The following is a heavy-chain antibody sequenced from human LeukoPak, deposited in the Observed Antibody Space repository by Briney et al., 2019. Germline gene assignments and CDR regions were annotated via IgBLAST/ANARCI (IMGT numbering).Heavy chain of an antibody. J-gene: IGHJ4*02. D-gene: IGHD1-26*01. CDR2: IYYSGST. V-gene: IGHV4-59*01. Sequence: PSETLSLTCTVSGGSISSYYWSWIRQPPGKGLEWIGYIYYSGSTNYNPSLKSRVTISVDTSKNQFSLKLSSVTAADTAVYYCARSYDRRIVGALRYWGQGTLVTVSS. CDR1: GGSISSYY. CDR3: ARSYDRRIVGALRY.